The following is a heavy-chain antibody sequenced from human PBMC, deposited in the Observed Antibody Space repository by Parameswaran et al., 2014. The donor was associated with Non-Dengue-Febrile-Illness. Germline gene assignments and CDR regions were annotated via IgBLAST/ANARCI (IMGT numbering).Heavy chain of an antibody. V-gene: IGHV4-31*02. CDR3: ARDQAYCSSTSCYADYYYGMDV. CDR2: IYYSGST. D-gene: IGHD2-2*01. J-gene: IGHJ6*02. Sequence: RWIRQPPGKGLEWIGYIYYSGSTYYNPSLKSRVTISVDTSKNQFSLKLSSVTAADTAVYYCARDQAYCSSTSCYADYYYGMDVWGQGTTVTVSS.